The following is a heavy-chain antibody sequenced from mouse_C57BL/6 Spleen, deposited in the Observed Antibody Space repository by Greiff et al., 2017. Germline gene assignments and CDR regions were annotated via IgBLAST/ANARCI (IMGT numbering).Heavy chain of an antibody. D-gene: IGHD1-1*01. CDR3: ARGGFITTVSFDY. V-gene: IGHV1-26*01. CDR2: INPNNGGT. CDR1: GYTFTDYY. J-gene: IGHJ2*01. Sequence: VQLQQSGPELVKPGASVKISCKASGYTFTDYYMNWVKQSHGKSLEWIGDINPNNGGTSYNQKFKGKATLTVDKSSSTAYMELRSLTSEDSAVYYCARGGFITTVSFDYWGQGTTLTVSS.